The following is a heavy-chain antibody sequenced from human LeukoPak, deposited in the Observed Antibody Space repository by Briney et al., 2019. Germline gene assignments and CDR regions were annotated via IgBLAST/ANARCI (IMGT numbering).Heavy chain of an antibody. D-gene: IGHD2-2*01. J-gene: IGHJ5*02. CDR1: GDSISSSSNNFY. CDR3: ARLNDCSPSSCFSRWIDP. Sequence: SETLSLTCTVSGDSISSSSNNFYWGWICQPPGKGLEWVGSLYYGGSPYYNPSLTSRVTTSVDTSKNQFSLKLSSVTAADTAVYYCARLNDCSPSSCFSRWIDPWGQGTLVTVSS. CDR2: LYYGGSP. V-gene: IGHV4-39*07.